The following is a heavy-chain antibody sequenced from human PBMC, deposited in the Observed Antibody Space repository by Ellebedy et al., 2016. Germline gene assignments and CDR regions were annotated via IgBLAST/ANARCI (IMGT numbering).Heavy chain of an antibody. CDR1: GDSMNNYY. J-gene: IGHJ4*02. CDR2: ILYSGST. D-gene: IGHD4-17*01. CDR3: ARHKTSVNAFDY. V-gene: IGHV4-59*01. Sequence: SETLSLXXSVSGDSMNNYYWSWIRQPPGKGLEWIGYILYSGSTNYNPSLKSRVTISIDASKNHFSLNLRYVTAADTAVYSCARHKTSVNAFDYWGLGTRVTVSS.